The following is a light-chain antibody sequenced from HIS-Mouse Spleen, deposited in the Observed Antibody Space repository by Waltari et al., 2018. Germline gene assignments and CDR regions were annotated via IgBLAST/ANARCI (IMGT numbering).Light chain of an antibody. V-gene: IGKV1-5*03. CDR3: QQYNSYLT. CDR2: KAS. CDR1: QSISSW. Sequence: DIQMTQSPSTLSASVRDRVTITCRASQSISSWLAWYQQKPGKAPKLLIYKASSLESGVPSRFSGSGSGTEFTLTISSLQPDDFATYYCQQYNSYLTFGGGTKVEIK. J-gene: IGKJ4*01.